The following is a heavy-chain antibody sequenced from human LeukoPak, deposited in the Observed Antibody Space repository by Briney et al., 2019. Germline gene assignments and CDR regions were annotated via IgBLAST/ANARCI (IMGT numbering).Heavy chain of an antibody. CDR2: ISGSGGNT. J-gene: IGHJ4*02. Sequence: GGSLRLSCAASGFIFNNYAMSWVRQAPGKGLEWVSSISGSGGNTYYADSIQGRFTISRDNSKNTLYLQMNSLRAVDTAIYYCAKDRYSRGYFDWGQGTLATVSS. D-gene: IGHD3-22*01. CDR1: GFIFNNYA. CDR3: AKDRYSRGYFD. V-gene: IGHV3-23*01.